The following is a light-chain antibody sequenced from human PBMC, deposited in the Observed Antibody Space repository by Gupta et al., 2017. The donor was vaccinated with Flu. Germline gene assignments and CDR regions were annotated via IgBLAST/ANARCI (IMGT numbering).Light chain of an antibody. V-gene: IGLV1-44*01. CDR2: SNN. CDR1: SSNIGSNT. Sequence: QSVLPQPPPASGTPGQRVTISCSGSSSNIGSNTVNWYQQLPGTAPKLLIYSNNQRPSGVPDRFSGSKSGTSASLAISGLQSEDEADYYCAAWDDSLNGVVFGGGTKLTVL. CDR3: AAWDDSLNGVV. J-gene: IGLJ2*01.